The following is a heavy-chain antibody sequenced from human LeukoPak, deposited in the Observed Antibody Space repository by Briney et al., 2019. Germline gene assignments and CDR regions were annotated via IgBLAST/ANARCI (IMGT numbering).Heavy chain of an antibody. CDR1: GYTFTSYG. V-gene: IGHV1-18*01. D-gene: IGHD3-10*01. Sequence: ASVTVSCKASGYTFTSYGISWVRQAPGQGLEWMGWISAYNGTTNYAQKLQGRVTMTTDTSTSTAYMELRSLRSDDTAVYYCASHYGSGSYYLEYYYGMDVWGQGTTVTVSS. CDR2: ISAYNGTT. J-gene: IGHJ6*02. CDR3: ASHYGSGSYYLEYYYGMDV.